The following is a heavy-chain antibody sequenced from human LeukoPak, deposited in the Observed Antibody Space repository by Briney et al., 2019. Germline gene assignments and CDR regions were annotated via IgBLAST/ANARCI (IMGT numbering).Heavy chain of an antibody. CDR1: GFTFRSYA. V-gene: IGHV3-23*01. D-gene: IGHD1-14*01. CDR2: ISGSGGST. J-gene: IGHJ4*02. Sequence: GGSLRLSCVASGFTFRSYAMSWVRQAPGKGLEWVSAISGSGGSTYYADSVKGRFTIFRDNSKNTLYLQMNSLRAEDTAVYYCAKEGDEVSFDYWGQGTLVTVSS. CDR3: AKEGDEVSFDY.